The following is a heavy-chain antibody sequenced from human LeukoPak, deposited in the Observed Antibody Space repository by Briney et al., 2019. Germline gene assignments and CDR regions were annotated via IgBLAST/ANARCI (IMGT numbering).Heavy chain of an antibody. CDR1: GGTFSSYA. CDR3: ARGGRGIVVVPAAIFRFDP. D-gene: IGHD2-2*02. Sequence: ASVKVSCKASGGTFSSYAISWVRQAPGQGLEWMGWISAYNGNTNYAQKFQGRVTMTRDTSISTAYMELSRLRSDDTAVYYCARGGRGIVVVPAAIFRFDPWGQGTLVTVSS. V-gene: IGHV1-18*01. CDR2: ISAYNGNT. J-gene: IGHJ5*02.